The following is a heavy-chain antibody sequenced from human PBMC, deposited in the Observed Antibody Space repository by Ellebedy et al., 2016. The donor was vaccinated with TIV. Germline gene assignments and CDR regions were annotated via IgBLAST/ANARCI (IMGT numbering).Heavy chain of an antibody. Sequence: PGGSLRLSCAASGFTFEDYVMHWIRQPPGKGLEWVTVISWDGTMTYHADSVKGRFTVSRDNKKNLLYLQMNSLKTEDTAVYYCGMDLDVLTGSDFWGQGTLVTVSS. CDR3: GMDLDVLTGSDF. CDR1: GFTFEDYV. CDR2: ISWDGTMT. J-gene: IGHJ4*02. V-gene: IGHV3-43*01. D-gene: IGHD3-9*01.